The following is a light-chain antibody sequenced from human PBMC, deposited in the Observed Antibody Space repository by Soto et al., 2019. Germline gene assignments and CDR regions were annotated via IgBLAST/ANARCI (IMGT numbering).Light chain of an antibody. V-gene: IGLV2-14*01. J-gene: IGLJ2*01. CDR1: SSDVGGYNY. CDR2: DVS. CDR3: SSYTSSSTLVV. Sequence: QSALTQPASVSGSPGQSITISCTGTSSDVGGYNYVSWYQQHPGQAPKLMIYDVSNRPSGVSNRFSGSKSGNTASLTISGLQAEDEAEYYCSSYTSSSTLVVFGGGTKLTGL.